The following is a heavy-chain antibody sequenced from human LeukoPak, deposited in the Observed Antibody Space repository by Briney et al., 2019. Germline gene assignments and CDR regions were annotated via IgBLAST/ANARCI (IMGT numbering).Heavy chain of an antibody. CDR1: GGSFSGYY. Sequence: SETLSLTCAVYGGSFSGYYWSWIRQPPGKGLEWIGEINHSGSTNYNPSLKSRVTTSVDTSKNQFSLKLSSVTAADTAVYYCARGHLMITFGGVIVKSGNWFDPWGQGTLVTVSS. CDR3: ARGHLMITFGGVIVKSGNWFDP. CDR2: INHSGST. J-gene: IGHJ5*02. V-gene: IGHV4-34*01. D-gene: IGHD3-16*02.